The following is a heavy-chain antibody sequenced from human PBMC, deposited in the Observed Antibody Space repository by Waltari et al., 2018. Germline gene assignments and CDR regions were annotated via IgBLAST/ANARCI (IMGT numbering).Heavy chain of an antibody. CDR3: ARDIPLWSGYYDWFDP. V-gene: IGHV4-61*09. CDR2: IYASEST. J-gene: IGHJ6*02. Sequence: QVQLQESGPGLVKPSQTLSLTCSVSGASVSSGNHYLHWIRQPAGKGLEWIGYIYASESTSYNPSLKSRVTISVDTSKNQFSLKLSSVTAADTAMYYCARDIPLWSGYYDWFDPWGQGTTVTVSS. CDR1: GASVSSGNHY. D-gene: IGHD3-3*01.